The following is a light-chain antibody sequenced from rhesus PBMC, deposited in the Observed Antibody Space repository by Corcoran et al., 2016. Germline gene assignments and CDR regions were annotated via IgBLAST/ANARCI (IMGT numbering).Light chain of an antibody. CDR2: ESS. CDR1: QGITND. CDR3: QHYYSTPWT. V-gene: IGKV1-25*01. Sequence: DIQMTQSPSSLSASVGDRVTITCRASQGITNDLAWYQQKPGETPKLLIYESSSLQSGIPSRFSGSVSGTDFTLTISSLQSEDFATYYCQHYYSTPWTFGQGTKVEIK. J-gene: IGKJ1*01.